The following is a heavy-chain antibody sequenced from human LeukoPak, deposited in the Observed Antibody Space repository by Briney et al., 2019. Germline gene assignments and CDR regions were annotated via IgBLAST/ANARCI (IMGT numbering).Heavy chain of an antibody. V-gene: IGHV1-2*02. Sequence: ASVKVSCKASGYTFTGYYMHWVRQAPGQWLEWMGWINPNSGGTNYAQKFQGRVTMTRDTSISTAYMELSRLRSDDTAVYYCARAKRFLEWLLYEPDAFDIWGQGTMVTVSS. D-gene: IGHD3-3*01. J-gene: IGHJ3*02. CDR1: GYTFTGYY. CDR3: ARAKRFLEWLLYEPDAFDI. CDR2: INPNSGGT.